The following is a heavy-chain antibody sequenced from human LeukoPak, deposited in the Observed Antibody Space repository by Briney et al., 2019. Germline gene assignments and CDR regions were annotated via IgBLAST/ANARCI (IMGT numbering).Heavy chain of an antibody. V-gene: IGHV3-74*01. CDR2: MNSDGSST. D-gene: IGHD5-18*01. Sequence: GGSLRLSCAASGFTFSSYWMHWVRQAPGKGLVWVSRMNSDGSSTRYADSVKGRFTISRDNAKNTLYLQMNSLRAEDTAVYYCAREDTAMVSGGTYNWFDPWGQGTLVSVSS. CDR3: AREDTAMVSGGTYNWFDP. CDR1: GFTFSSYW. J-gene: IGHJ5*02.